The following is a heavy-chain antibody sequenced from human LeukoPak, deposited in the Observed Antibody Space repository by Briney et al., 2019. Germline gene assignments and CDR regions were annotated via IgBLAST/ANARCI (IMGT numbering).Heavy chain of an antibody. CDR2: ISSSGSTI. Sequence: PGGSLRLSCAASGFTFSSYEMNWVRQAPGKGLEWVSYISSSGSTIYYADSVKGRFTISRDNAKNSLYLQMNSLRAEDTAVYYCARALGYCSGGSCYSGGLLSYWGQGTLVTVSS. V-gene: IGHV3-48*03. J-gene: IGHJ4*02. CDR3: ARALGYCSGGSCYSGGLLSY. D-gene: IGHD2-15*01. CDR1: GFTFSSYE.